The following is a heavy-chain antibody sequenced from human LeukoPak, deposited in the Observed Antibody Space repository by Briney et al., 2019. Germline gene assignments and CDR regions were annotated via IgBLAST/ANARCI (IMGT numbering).Heavy chain of an antibody. CDR2: IYYSEST. D-gene: IGHD3-10*01. J-gene: IGHJ1*01. CDR1: GGSISSSSYY. V-gene: IGHV4-39*01. CDR3: ARHPTTTVRDYEYFQH. Sequence: SETLTLTCTVSGGSISSSSYYWGWIRPPPGKGREGIGSIYYSESTYYNPSLKSRVTISEDTSKNLYPLKLSSMTAENTALYYCARHPTTTVRDYEYFQHWGPSTLVTVSS.